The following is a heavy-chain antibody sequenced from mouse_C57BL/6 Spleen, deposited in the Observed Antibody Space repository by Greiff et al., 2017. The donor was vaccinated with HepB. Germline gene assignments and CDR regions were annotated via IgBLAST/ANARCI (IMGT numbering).Heavy chain of an antibody. J-gene: IGHJ1*03. V-gene: IGHV5-4*01. CDR1: GFTFSSYA. Sequence: EVKVVESGGGLVKPGGSLKLSCAASGFTFSSYAMSWVRQTPEKRLEWVATISDGGSYTYYPDNVKGRFTISRDNAKNNLYLQMSHLKSEDTAMYYCARDRWDWWYFDVWGTGTTVTVSS. D-gene: IGHD4-1*01. CDR2: ISDGGSYT. CDR3: ARDRWDWWYFDV.